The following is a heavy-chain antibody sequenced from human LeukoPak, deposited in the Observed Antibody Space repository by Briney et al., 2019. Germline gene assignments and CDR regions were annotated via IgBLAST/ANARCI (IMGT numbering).Heavy chain of an antibody. V-gene: IGHV3-30-3*01. Sequence: PGGSLRLSCAASGFTFSSYAMHWVRQAPGKGLEWVAVISYDGSNKYYADSVKGRFTISRDNSKNTLYLQMNSLRAEDTAVYYCARDRVVAAAGTAGFDYWGQGTLVTVSS. CDR2: ISYDGSNK. CDR1: GFTFSSYA. J-gene: IGHJ4*02. CDR3: ARDRVVAAAGTAGFDY. D-gene: IGHD6-13*01.